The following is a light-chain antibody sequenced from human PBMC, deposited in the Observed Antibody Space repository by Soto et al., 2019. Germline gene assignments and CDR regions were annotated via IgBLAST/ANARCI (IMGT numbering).Light chain of an antibody. J-gene: IGLJ2*01. CDR3: RSYTSSSTLV. V-gene: IGLV2-14*01. Sequence: QSVLTQPASVSGSPGQSITISCTGTSSDVGGYNYVSWYQQHPGIAPKLMISEVSNRPSGVSNRFSGSKSGNTASLTISGLQAEDEADYYCRSYTSSSTLVFGGGTKLTVL. CDR2: EVS. CDR1: SSDVGGYNY.